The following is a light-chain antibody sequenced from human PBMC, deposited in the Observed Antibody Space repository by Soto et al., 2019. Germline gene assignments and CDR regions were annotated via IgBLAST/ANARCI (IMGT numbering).Light chain of an antibody. V-gene: IGKV3-20*01. CDR3: QQYDSSPPIT. J-gene: IGKJ5*01. Sequence: EIVLTQSPGTLSLSPGERATLSCGGSQRVDDSHFAWYQLRPGQAPRLLIYDASRRATGIPDRFSGSGSGTDFTLTISGLEPEDFAVYYCQQYDSSPPITFGQGTRLEI. CDR1: QRVDDSH. CDR2: DAS.